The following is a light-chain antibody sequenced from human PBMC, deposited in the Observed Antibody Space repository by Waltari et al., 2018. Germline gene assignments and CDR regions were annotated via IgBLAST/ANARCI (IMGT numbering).Light chain of an antibody. CDR2: AVT. V-gene: IGLV2-23*02. J-gene: IGLJ1*01. CDR3: SSFAGSISVFTV. CDR1: SSDVGGYNL. Sequence: QSALTQFASVSGSPGQSITIPCTGTSSDVGGYNLVSWYQQHPGRAPKCIIYAVTKRPSVVSIRVSRSKSGNTASLTISGLHAEDDADYYCSSFAGSISVFTVFGTGTTVTVL.